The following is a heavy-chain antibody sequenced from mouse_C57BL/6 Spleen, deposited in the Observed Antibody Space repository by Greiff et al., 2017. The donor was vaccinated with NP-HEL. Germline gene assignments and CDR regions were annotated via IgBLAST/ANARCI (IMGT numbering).Heavy chain of an antibody. CDR2: ISYDGSN. J-gene: IGHJ2*01. CDR1: GYSITSGYY. CDR3: ARDGGYYPYFDY. V-gene: IGHV3-6*01. Sequence: ESGPGLVKPSQSLSLTCSVTGYSITSGYYWNWIRQFPGNKLEWMGYISYDGSNNYNPSLKNRISITRDTSKNQFFLKLNSVTTEDTATYYCARDGGYYPYFDYWGQGTTLTVSS. D-gene: IGHD2-3*01.